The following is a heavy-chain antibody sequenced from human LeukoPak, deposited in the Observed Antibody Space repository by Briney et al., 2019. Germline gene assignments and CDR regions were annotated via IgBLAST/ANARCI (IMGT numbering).Heavy chain of an antibody. CDR3: AKDHGSGYYYFDY. CDR1: GFTFSSYA. V-gene: IGHV3-23*01. D-gene: IGHD3-22*01. J-gene: IGHJ4*02. CDR2: VSDSGGST. Sequence: GGSLRLSCAASGFTFSSYAMSWVRQAPGKGPEWVSIVSDSGGSTYYADSVKGRFTISRDNSKNTLYLQMNSLRVEDTAVYYCAKDHGSGYYYFDYWGQGTLVTASS.